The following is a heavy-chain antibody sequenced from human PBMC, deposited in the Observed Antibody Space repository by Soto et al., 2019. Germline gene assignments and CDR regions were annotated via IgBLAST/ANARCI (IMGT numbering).Heavy chain of an antibody. CDR1: GGSFSGYY. J-gene: IGHJ5*02. V-gene: IGHV4-34*01. CDR2: INHSGST. D-gene: IGHD3-16*02. CDR3: ASENYDYVWGSYRYTWFDP. Sequence: SETLSLTCAVYGGSFSGYYWSWIRQPPGKGLEWIGEINHSGSTNYNPSLKSRVTISVDTSKNQFSLKLSSVTAADTAVYYCASENYDYVWGSYRYTWFDPWGQGTLVTVSS.